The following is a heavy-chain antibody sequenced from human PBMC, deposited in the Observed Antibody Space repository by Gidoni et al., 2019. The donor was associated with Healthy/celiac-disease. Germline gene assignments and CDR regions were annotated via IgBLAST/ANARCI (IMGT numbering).Heavy chain of an antibody. CDR3: ARGITMIQHEWDYYYGMDV. J-gene: IGHJ6*02. CDR2: IIPIFGTA. V-gene: IGHV1-69*06. D-gene: IGHD3-22*01. CDR1: GGTFSRYA. Sequence: QVQLVQSGAEVKKPGSSVKVSCKASGGTFSRYAIRWVRQAPGQGLEWMGGIIPIFGTANYAQKFQGRVTITADKSTSTAYMELSSLRSEDTAVYYCARGITMIQHEWDYYYGMDVWGQGTTVTVSS.